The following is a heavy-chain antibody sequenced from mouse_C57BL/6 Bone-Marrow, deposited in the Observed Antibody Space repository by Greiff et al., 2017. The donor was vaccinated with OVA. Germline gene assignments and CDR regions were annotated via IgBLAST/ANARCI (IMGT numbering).Heavy chain of an antibody. CDR2: ISDGDSYT. CDR3: GRDRGNCGMDY. Sequence: EVNLMVSGGGLVKPGGSLNLSCAASGFTFSSYAMSWVHQTPQKRLERVATISDGDSYTYYPNNVKGRFTISRYNAKDNMSLHMSHLKSEETDMYKCGRDRGNCGMDYWGQGTTVTVSS. D-gene: IGHD3-1*01. J-gene: IGHJ4*01. CDR1: GFTFSSYA. V-gene: IGHV5-4*01.